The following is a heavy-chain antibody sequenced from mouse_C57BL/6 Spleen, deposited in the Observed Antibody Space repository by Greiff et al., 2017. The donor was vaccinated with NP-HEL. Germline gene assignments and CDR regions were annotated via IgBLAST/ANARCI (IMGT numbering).Heavy chain of an antibody. J-gene: IGHJ2*01. CDR2: IDPETGGT. V-gene: IGHV1-15*01. CDR3: TSQLLYFDY. D-gene: IGHD2-1*01. Sequence: QVHVKQSGAELVRPGASVTLSCKASGYTFTDYEMHWVKQTPVHGLEWIGAIDPETGGTAYNQKFKGKAILTADKSSSTAYMELRSLTSEDSAVYYCTSQLLYFDYWAQGTTLTVSS. CDR1: GYTFTDYE.